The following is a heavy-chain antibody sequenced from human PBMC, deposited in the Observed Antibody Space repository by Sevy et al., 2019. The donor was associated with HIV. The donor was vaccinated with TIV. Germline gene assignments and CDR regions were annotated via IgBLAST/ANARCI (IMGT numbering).Heavy chain of an antibody. CDR1: GYTFNSYG. V-gene: IGHV1-18*01. D-gene: IGHD3-22*01. CDR3: ARVPSDSSATFDY. J-gene: IGHJ4*02. CDR2: ISAYNGHT. Sequence: ASVKVSCKASGYTFNSYGISWLRQAPGQGPEWMGWISAYNGHTNYPQKFQGRVTMTIDTSTRTAYMERRSLMSDDTAVYYCARVPSDSSATFDYWGQGTLVTVSS.